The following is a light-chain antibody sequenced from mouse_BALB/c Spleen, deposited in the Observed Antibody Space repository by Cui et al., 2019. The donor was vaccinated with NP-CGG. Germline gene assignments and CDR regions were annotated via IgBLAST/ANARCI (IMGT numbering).Light chain of an antibody. CDR2: GTN. CDR3: TLWYSNHWV. Sequence: QAVVTQESTLTTSPSETVTLTCRSSTGAVTTSHYANWVQEKPDHLFTGLIGGTNNRAPGVPARFSGSLIGDKAALTITGAQTEDETMYFCTLWYSNHWVFGGGTKLTVL. J-gene: IGLJ1*01. CDR1: TGAVTTSHY. V-gene: IGLV1*01.